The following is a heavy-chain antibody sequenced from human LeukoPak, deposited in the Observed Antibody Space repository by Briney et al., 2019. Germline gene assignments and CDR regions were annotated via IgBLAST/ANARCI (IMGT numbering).Heavy chain of an antibody. CDR3: ARAGVALSSHNWFYP. Sequence: GGSLRLSCAASGFTFSTYSMNWVRQAPGKGLEWVSYITSSSSTIYYADSVKGRFTISRDNDKNSLYLQMNSLRDEDTGVYYCARAGVALSSHNWFYPWGQGTLVAVSS. CDR2: ITSSSSTI. D-gene: IGHD3-3*01. CDR1: GFTFSTYS. V-gene: IGHV3-48*02. J-gene: IGHJ5*02.